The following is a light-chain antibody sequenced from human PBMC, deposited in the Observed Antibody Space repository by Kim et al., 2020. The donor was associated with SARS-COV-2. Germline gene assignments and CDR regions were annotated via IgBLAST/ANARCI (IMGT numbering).Light chain of an antibody. Sequence: RVTIPCTGSSTNSGAGYDVHWYQQLPGTAPKLLIYGNFNRPSGVPDRFSGSKSGTSASLAITGLQTEDEADYYCQSYDSSLSAVLFGGGTQLTVL. CDR2: GNF. J-gene: IGLJ2*01. CDR1: STNSGAGYD. CDR3: QSYDSSLSAVL. V-gene: IGLV1-40*01.